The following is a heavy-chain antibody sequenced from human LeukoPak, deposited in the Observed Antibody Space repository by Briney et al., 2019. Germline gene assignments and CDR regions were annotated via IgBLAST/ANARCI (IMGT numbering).Heavy chain of an antibody. V-gene: IGHV1-18*01. CDR2: ISAYNGNT. J-gene: IGHJ4*02. CDR3: TRGSYYDSSGYSGVRLFDY. Sequence: AAVKVSCKASGYSFTSNVISWVRQAPGQGLEWMGWISAYNGNTNYAQKLQGRVTMTRDTSISTAYMELSTLRSDDTALYYCTRGSYYDSSGYSGVRLFDYWGQGTPVTVPS. D-gene: IGHD3-22*01. CDR1: GYSFTSNV.